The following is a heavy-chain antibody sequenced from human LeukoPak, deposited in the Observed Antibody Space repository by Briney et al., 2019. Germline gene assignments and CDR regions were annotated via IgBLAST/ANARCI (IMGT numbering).Heavy chain of an antibody. V-gene: IGHV3-74*01. CDR2: IKSDGST. Sequence: GGSLRLSCAASGFTFSTYWMHWVRHAPGKGLVCVSRIKSDGSTNYADSVKGRFTISRDNAKNTVSLQMNSLRPEDTGVYYCARAPSEIGGYYPEYFRHWGQGTLVTVSS. CDR1: GFTFSTYW. CDR3: ARAPSEIGGYYPEYFRH. J-gene: IGHJ1*01. D-gene: IGHD3-22*01.